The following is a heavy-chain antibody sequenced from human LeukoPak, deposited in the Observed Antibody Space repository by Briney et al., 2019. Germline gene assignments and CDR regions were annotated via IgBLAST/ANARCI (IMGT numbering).Heavy chain of an antibody. CDR1: GGSISSSGYY. CDR3: ARDSFYGEYAWYFGL. J-gene: IGHJ2*01. CDR2: IYYSGST. V-gene: IGHV4-31*03. Sequence: SETLSLTCTVSGGSISSSGYYWNWIRQHPGKGLEWIGYIYYSGSTCYNPSLNSRVTTSVDTSKNQFSLKLSSVTAADTAVYFCARDSFYGEYAWYFGLWGRGTLVTVSS. D-gene: IGHD4-17*01.